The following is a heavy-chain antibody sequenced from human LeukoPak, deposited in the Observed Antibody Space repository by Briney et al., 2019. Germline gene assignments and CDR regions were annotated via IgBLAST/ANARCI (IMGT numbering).Heavy chain of an antibody. V-gene: IGHV3-73*01. CDR1: GFTFSGSA. J-gene: IGHJ4*02. D-gene: IGHD3-22*01. Sequence: GGSLRLSYAASGFTFSGSAMHWVRQASGKGLEWVGRIRSKANSYATAYAASVKGRFTISRDDSKNTAYLQMNSLKTEDTAVYYCTSDTMIVNYWGQGTLVTVSS. CDR2: IRSKANSYAT. CDR3: TSDTMIVNY.